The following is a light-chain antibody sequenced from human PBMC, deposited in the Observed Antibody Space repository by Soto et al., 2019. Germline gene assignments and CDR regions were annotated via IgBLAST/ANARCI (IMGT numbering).Light chain of an antibody. CDR2: DAS. J-gene: IGKJ2*01. CDR3: QQYDNLPYT. CDR1: QDISRY. V-gene: IGKV1-33*01. Sequence: DIQMTQSPSSLSASVGDRVTITCQASQDISRYLSWHQQKSGKAPQLLIHDASKLAPGVPSRFTGSGSATDFAFTINSLQPEDIGTYYCQQYDNLPYTFGQGTRLEIK.